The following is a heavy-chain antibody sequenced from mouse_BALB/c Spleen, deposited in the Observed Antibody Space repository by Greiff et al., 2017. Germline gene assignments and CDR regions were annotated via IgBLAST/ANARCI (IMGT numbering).Heavy chain of an antibody. D-gene: IGHD1-1*01. CDR2: ISSGGSYT. CDR1: GFTFSSYG. V-gene: IGHV5-6*01. CDR3: ERRVNYGSSHWYFDV. J-gene: IGHJ1*01. Sequence: DVQLVESGGDLVKPGGSLKLSCAASGFTFSSYGMSWVRQTPDKRLEWVATISSGGSYTYYPDSVKGRFTISRDNAKNTLYLQMSSLKSEDTAMYYCERRVNYGSSHWYFDVWGAGTTVTVSS.